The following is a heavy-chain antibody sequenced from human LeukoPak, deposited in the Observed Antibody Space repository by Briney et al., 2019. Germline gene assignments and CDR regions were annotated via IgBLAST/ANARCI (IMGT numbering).Heavy chain of an antibody. V-gene: IGHV1-18*04. J-gene: IGHJ4*02. CDR1: GYTFTSYG. D-gene: IGHD3-10*01. Sequence: ASVKVSCKASGYTFTSYGISWVRQAPGQGLEWMGWISAYNGNTNYAQKLQGRVTMTTDTSTSTAYMELRSLRSDDTAVYYCAREGLVWFGESTESFFDYWGQGTLVTVS. CDR2: ISAYNGNT. CDR3: AREGLVWFGESTESFFDY.